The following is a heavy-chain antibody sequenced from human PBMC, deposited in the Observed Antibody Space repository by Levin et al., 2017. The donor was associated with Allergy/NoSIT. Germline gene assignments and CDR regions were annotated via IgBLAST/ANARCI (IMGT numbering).Heavy chain of an antibody. J-gene: IGHJ4*02. CDR1: GFTFSNYG. D-gene: IGHD3-3*02. V-gene: IGHV3-23*01. CDR3: ARGAISIKGFDS. CDR2: INDRGVYT. Sequence: LSLTCAASGFTFSNYGMSWVRQAPGEGLEWVSAINDRGVYTYYADSVKGRFTISRDNSKNTLYLQVDSLRAEDTALYYCARGAISIKGFDSWGQGTLVTVSS.